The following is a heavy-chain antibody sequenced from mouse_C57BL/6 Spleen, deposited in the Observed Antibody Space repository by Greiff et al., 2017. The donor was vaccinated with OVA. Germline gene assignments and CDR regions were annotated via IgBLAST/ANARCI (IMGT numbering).Heavy chain of an antibody. CDR2: IYPGDGDT. V-gene: IGHV1-82*01. CDR3: AREEGGSSGYDY. Sequence: VQLQQSGPELVKPGASVKISCKASGYAFSSSWMNWVKQRPGKGLEWIGRIYPGDGDTNYNGKFKGKATLTADKSSSTAYMQLSSLTSEDSAVYFCAREEGGSSGYDYWGQGTALTVSS. CDR1: GYAFSSSW. D-gene: IGHD3-2*02. J-gene: IGHJ2*01.